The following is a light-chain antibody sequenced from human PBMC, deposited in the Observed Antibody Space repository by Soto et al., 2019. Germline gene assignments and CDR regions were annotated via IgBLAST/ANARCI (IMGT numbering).Light chain of an antibody. V-gene: IGLV2-14*01. J-gene: IGLJ3*02. CDR3: LSYTITSVLV. CDR1: NSDVGAYNY. Sequence: QSVLTQPASVSGSPGQSITISCTGTNSDVGAYNYVSWFQQHPGKAPKLIIFEVTNRPSGVSHRFSGSKSAHTASLTISGLQTEDEADYYCLSYTITSVLVFGGGTKRAVL. CDR2: EVT.